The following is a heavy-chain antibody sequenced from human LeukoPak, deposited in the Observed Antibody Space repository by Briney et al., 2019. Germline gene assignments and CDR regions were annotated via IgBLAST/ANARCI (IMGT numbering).Heavy chain of an antibody. V-gene: IGHV1-18*01. Sequence: ASVKVSCEASGYTFNRYGISWVRQAPGQGLEWMGWISVYNGNTIYAQKLQGRVTMTTDTSTRTAYMELRSLRSDDTAVYYCARRSGSLDLLGYWGQGTLVTVSS. CDR3: ARRSGSLDLLGY. D-gene: IGHD1-26*01. J-gene: IGHJ4*02. CDR1: GYTFNRYG. CDR2: ISVYNGNT.